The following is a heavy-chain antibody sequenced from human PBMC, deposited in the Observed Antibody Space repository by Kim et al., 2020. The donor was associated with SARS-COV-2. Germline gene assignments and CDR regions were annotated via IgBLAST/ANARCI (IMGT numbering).Heavy chain of an antibody. CDR3: ATATRGRSSWSFDFDI. J-gene: IGHJ3*02. D-gene: IGHD6-13*01. Sequence: ASVKVSCKASGYTFTGYYMHWVRQAPGQGLEWMGWINPNSGGTNYAQKFQGRVTMTRDTSISTAYMELSRLRSDDTAVYYCATATRGRSSWSFDFDIWGQGTMVTISS. CDR1: GYTFTGYY. CDR2: INPNSGGT. V-gene: IGHV1-2*02.